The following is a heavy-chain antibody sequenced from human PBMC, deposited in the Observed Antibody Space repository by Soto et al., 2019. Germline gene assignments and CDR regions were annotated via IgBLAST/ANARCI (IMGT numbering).Heavy chain of an antibody. J-gene: IGHJ4*02. CDR2: ISSSSSYT. D-gene: IGHD1-26*01. Sequence: QVQLVESGGGLVKPGGSLRLSCAASGFTFSDYYMSWIRQAPGKGLEWVSYISSSSSYTNYADSVKGRFTISRDNAKNSLYLQMNSLRAEDTAVYYFARDRGSYLEYYFDYWGQGTLVTVSS. CDR3: ARDRGSYLEYYFDY. V-gene: IGHV3-11*06. CDR1: GFTFSDYY.